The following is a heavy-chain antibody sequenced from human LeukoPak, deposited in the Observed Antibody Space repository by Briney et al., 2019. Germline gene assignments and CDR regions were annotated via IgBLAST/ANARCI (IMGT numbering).Heavy chain of an antibody. J-gene: IGHJ4*02. CDR2: ISGSAENT. V-gene: IGHV3-23*01. CDR1: GFTFSNYA. Sequence: PGGSLRLSCAASGFTFSNYAMSWVRQAPGKGLEWVSTISGSAENTYYADSVKGRFTISRDNSKNTLYLQMNSLRAEDTAINYCAKAPRKFRGIIITPLYYFDYWGQGALVTVSS. D-gene: IGHD3-10*01. CDR3: AKAPRKFRGIIITPLYYFDY.